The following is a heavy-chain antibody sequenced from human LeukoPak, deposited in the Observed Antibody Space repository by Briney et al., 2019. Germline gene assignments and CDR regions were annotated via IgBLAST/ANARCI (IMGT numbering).Heavy chain of an antibody. Sequence: SETLSLTCTVSGGSITISTYDWGWIRQPPGKGLEWIGSIYYSGSTYYNPSLKSRVTISVDRSKNQFSLKLSSVTAADTAVYYCARDDDYGGNNLDYWGQGTLVTVSS. CDR3: ARDDDYGGNNLDY. D-gene: IGHD4-23*01. CDR1: GGSITISTYD. J-gene: IGHJ4*02. V-gene: IGHV4-39*02. CDR2: IYYSGST.